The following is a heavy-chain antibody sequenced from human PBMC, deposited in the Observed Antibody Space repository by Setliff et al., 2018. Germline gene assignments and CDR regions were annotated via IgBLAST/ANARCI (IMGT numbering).Heavy chain of an antibody. CDR2: IRYGGTTE. Sequence: PGGSLRLSCAASGFSFGGHDMHWVRQAPGKGLEWVASIRYGGTTESYADSVRGRFTISRDNSKNTLYVQMNSLRAEDTAVYYCASGGGSSGYAFNIWGQGTMVTVSS. CDR3: ASGGGSSGYAFNI. J-gene: IGHJ3*02. V-gene: IGHV3-30*02. D-gene: IGHD1-26*01. CDR1: GFSFGGHD.